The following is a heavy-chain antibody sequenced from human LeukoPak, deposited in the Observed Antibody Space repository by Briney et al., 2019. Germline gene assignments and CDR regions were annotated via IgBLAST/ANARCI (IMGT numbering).Heavy chain of an antibody. CDR1: GGSFSGYY. CDR3: ARDRGYYYDSSGYYNWFDP. Sequence: SETLSLTCAVYGGSFSGYYWSWIRQPPGKGLEWIGEINHSGSTNYNPSLKSRVTISVDTSKNQFSLKLSSVTAADTAVYYCARDRGYYYDSSGYYNWFDPWGQGTLVTVSS. D-gene: IGHD3-22*01. V-gene: IGHV4-34*01. J-gene: IGHJ5*02. CDR2: INHSGST.